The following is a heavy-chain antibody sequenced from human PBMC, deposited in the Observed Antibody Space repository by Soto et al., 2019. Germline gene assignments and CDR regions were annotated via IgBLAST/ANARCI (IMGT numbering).Heavy chain of an antibody. D-gene: IGHD5-18*01. J-gene: IGHJ4*02. V-gene: IGHV4-39*01. CDR3: ARREYSYGHFDY. Sequence: SETLSLTCTVSGGSISSSSYYWGWIRQPPGKGLEWIRSIYYSGSTYYNPSLKSRVTISVDTSKNQFSLKLSSVTAADTAVYYCARREYSYGHFDYWGQGTLVTVSS. CDR2: IYYSGST. CDR1: GGSISSSSYY.